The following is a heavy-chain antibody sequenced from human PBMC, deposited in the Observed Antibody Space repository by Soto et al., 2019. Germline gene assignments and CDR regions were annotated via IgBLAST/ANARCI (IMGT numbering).Heavy chain of an antibody. J-gene: IGHJ6*03. CDR2: INPNSGET. Sequence: QVQLVQSGAEVKKPGASVKVSCKASGYTFTGFYMHWMRQAPGQGLEWMGWINPNSGETDYAQNCQGWVTMTRDMSASTAYMELSRLKSNGTAVYYCARGGGLNYYYCIDIWGKGTTVTVSS. CDR3: ARGGGLNYYYCIDI. V-gene: IGHV1-2*04. CDR1: GYTFTGFY.